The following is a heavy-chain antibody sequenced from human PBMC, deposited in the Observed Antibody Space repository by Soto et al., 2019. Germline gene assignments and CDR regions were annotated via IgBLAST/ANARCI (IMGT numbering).Heavy chain of an antibody. Sequence: GASVKVSCKASGYTFTSYYVHWVRQAPGQGLEWMGIINPSGGSTSYAQKFQGRVTMTRDTSTSTVYMELSSLRSEDTAVYYCARASYSSSSPSRIANWFDPWGQGTLVTVSS. V-gene: IGHV1-46*01. J-gene: IGHJ5*02. D-gene: IGHD6-13*01. CDR1: GYTFTSYY. CDR2: INPSGGST. CDR3: ARASYSSSSPSRIANWFDP.